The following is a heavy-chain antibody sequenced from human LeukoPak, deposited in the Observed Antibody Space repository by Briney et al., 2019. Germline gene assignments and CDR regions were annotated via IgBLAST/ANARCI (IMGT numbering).Heavy chain of an antibody. J-gene: IGHJ4*02. V-gene: IGHV4-34*01. Sequence: SETLSLTCAVYGGSFSGYYWSWIRQPPGKGLEWIGEINHSGSTNYNPSLKSRVTISVDTSKNHFSLNLSSVTAADTAVYYCARGYRISEIRFFEWLLDYWGQGSLVTVSS. CDR3: ARGYRISEIRFFEWLLDY. CDR1: GGSFSGYY. D-gene: IGHD3-3*01. CDR2: INHSGST.